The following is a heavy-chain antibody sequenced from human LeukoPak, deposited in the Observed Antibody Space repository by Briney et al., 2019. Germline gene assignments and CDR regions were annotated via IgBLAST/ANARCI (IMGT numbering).Heavy chain of an antibody. Sequence: ASVKVSCKASRYTFTGYYMHWVRQAPGQGLEWMGWINPNSGGTNYAQKLQGRVTMTTDTSTSTAYMELRSLRSDDTAVYYCARERYSSSWYGGWFDPWGQGTLVTVSS. J-gene: IGHJ5*02. CDR2: INPNSGGT. V-gene: IGHV1-2*02. CDR1: RYTFTGYY. CDR3: ARERYSSSWYGGWFDP. D-gene: IGHD6-13*01.